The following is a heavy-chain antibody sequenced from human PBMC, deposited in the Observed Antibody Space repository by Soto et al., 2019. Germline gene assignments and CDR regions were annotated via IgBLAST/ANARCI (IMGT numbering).Heavy chain of an antibody. CDR1: GGSISSSSYY. CDR2: IYYSGST. V-gene: IGHV4-39*01. D-gene: IGHD3-10*01. J-gene: IGHJ4*02. Sequence: PSETLSLTCAVSGGSISSSSYYWGLIRQPPGKGLEWIGSIYYSGSTYYNPSLKSRVTISVDTSKNQFSLKLSSVTAADTAMYYCARLEVRGPVEYWGQGTLVTVSS. CDR3: ARLEVRGPVEY.